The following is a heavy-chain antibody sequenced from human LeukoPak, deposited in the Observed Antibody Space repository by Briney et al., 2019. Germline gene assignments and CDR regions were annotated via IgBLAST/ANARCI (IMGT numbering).Heavy chain of an antibody. V-gene: IGHV4-4*07. Sequence: SETLSLTCTVSGGSFNNYYWNWIRQPAGKGLEWIGRIYSSGSTDYNPSLKSRVTMSVDTSKNQFSLKLSSVTAADTAVYYCARGSPLLYYFDYWGQGTLVTVSS. CDR2: IYSSGST. D-gene: IGHD2-2*01. CDR1: GGSFNNYY. CDR3: ARGSPLLYYFDY. J-gene: IGHJ4*02.